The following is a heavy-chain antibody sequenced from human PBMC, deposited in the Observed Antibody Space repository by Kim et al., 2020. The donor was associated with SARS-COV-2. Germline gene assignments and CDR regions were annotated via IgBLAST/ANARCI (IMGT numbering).Heavy chain of an antibody. CDR1: GCTFTSYA. Sequence: ASVKVSCKASGCTFTSYAMNWVRQAPGQGLEWMGWINTNSGNPTYAQGFTGRFVFSLDTSVSTAYLQISSLKAEDTAVYYCARDPSYYDILTGYYYYGLDIWGQGTTVTVSS. D-gene: IGHD3-9*01. J-gene: IGHJ6*02. V-gene: IGHV7-4-1*02. CDR2: INTNSGNP. CDR3: ARDPSYYDILTGYYYYGLDI.